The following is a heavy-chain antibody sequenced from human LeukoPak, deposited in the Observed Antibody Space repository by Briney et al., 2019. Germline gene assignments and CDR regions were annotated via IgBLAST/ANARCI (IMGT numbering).Heavy chain of an antibody. CDR2: TYYRSKWYN. Sequence: SQTLSLTCAISGDSVSRNSAAWNWIRQSPSRGLEWLGRTYYRSKWYNDYAVSVKSRISINPDTSKNQFSLQLNSVTPEDTAVYYCARVDYYGSGSRVDYWGQGTLVTVSS. CDR1: GDSVSRNSAA. CDR3: ARVDYYGSGSRVDY. D-gene: IGHD3-10*01. V-gene: IGHV6-1*01. J-gene: IGHJ4*02.